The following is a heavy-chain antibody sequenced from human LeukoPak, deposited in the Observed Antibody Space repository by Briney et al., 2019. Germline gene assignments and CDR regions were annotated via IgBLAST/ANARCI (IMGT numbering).Heavy chain of an antibody. D-gene: IGHD3-9*01. CDR3: ARGGEYDILTGYYRDY. J-gene: IGHJ4*02. Sequence: PSETLSLTCTVSGGSISSYYWSWIRQPAGKGLEWIGRIYTSGSTNYNPSLKSRVTISVDTSKNQFSLKLSSVTAADTAVYYCARGGEYDILTGYYRDYWGQGTLVTVSS. V-gene: IGHV4-4*07. CDR1: GGSISSYY. CDR2: IYTSGST.